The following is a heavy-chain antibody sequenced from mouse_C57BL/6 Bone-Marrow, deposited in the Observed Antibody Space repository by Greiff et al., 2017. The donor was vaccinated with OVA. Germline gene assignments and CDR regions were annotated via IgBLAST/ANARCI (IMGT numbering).Heavy chain of an antibody. V-gene: IGHV1-19*01. CDR2: INPYNGGT. J-gene: IGHJ2*01. D-gene: IGHD1-1*01. CDR1: GYTFTDYY. CDR3: ASLLLRFDY. Sequence: EVQLQQSGPELVKPGASVKMSCKASGYTFTDYYMNWVKQSHGKSLEWIGVINPYNGGTSYNQKFKGKATLTVDKSSSTAYMELNSLTSEDSAVYYCASLLLRFDYWGQGTTLTVSS.